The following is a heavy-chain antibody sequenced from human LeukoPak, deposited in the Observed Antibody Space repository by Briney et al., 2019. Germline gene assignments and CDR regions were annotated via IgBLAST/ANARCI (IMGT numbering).Heavy chain of an antibody. J-gene: IGHJ4*02. CDR3: ARERGYYDSSGYYWGYFDY. CDR1: GYTFTSYG. V-gene: IGHV1-18*01. D-gene: IGHD3-22*01. CDR2: ISAYNGNT. Sequence: ASVKVSCKASGYTFTSYGISWVRQAPGQGLEWMGWISAYNGNTNYAQKLQGRVTMTTDTSTSTAYMELRSLGSDDTAVYYCARERGYYDSSGYYWGYFDYWGQGTLVTVSS.